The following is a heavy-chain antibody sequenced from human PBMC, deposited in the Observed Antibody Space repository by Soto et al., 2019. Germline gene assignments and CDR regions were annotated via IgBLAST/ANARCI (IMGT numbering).Heavy chain of an antibody. Sequence: PGESLKISCKGSGYSFARYWIGWVRQMPGKGLEWMGIIFPGDSDTRYSPSFQGQVTISADKSINTAYLHWSSLKASDTAMYYCARTSSDDYFDYWGQGTLVTVSS. V-gene: IGHV5-51*01. CDR3: ARTSSDDYFDY. D-gene: IGHD3-3*01. CDR1: GYSFARYW. CDR2: IFPGDSDT. J-gene: IGHJ4*02.